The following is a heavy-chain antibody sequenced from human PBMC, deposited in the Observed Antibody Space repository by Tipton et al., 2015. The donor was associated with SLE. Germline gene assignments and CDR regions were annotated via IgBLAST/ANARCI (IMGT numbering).Heavy chain of an antibody. CDR1: GYSFTSYW. D-gene: IGHD3-3*01. V-gene: IGHV5-51*01. CDR3: ARQYYDFWSGYGWFDP. CDR2: IYPGDSDT. J-gene: IGHJ5*02. Sequence: QLVQSGAEVKKPGESLKISCKGSGYSFTSYWIGWVRQMPGKGLEWMGIIYPGDSDTRYSPSFQGQVTISADKSISTAYLQWSSLKASDTAMYYCARQYYDFWSGYGWFDPWGQGTLVTVSS.